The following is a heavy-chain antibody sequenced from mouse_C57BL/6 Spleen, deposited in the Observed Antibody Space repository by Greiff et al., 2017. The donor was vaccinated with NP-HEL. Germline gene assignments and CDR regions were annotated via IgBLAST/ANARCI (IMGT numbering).Heavy chain of an antibody. D-gene: IGHD2-4*01. CDR3: ARQAYDYDEGLYYAMDY. CDR2: ISSGGSYT. Sequence: EVNVVESGGDLVKPGGSLKLSCADKRLEWVATISSGGSYTYYPDSVKGRFTISRDNAKNTLYLQMSSLKSEDTAMYYCARQAYDYDEGLYYAMDYWGQGTSVTVSS. V-gene: IGHV5-6*01. J-gene: IGHJ4*01.